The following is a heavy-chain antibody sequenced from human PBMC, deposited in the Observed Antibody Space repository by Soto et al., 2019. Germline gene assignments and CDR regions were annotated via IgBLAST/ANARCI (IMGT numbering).Heavy chain of an antibody. Sequence: GGSLRLCCVASGVNFCNYLMTWSRQAPGKWLEWVANINQQGTEKFYVDSVEGRFSISRDNAYHSVYLQMNSLRAADTAIYYCATAILGYWGQRTSVTVSS. J-gene: IGHJ4*02. V-gene: IGHV3-7*05. CDR1: GVNFCNYL. CDR2: INQQGTEK. CDR3: ATAILGY.